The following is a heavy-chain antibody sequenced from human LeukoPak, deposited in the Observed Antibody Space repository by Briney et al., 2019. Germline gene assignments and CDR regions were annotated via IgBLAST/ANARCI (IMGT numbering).Heavy chain of an antibody. CDR1: GITFRDYG. CDR3: ARGQRTHFGSPYNWFDP. Sequence: PGGSLRLSCAASGITFRDYGMSWVRQAPGKGLEWVSGISGSGGSTEYADSVKGRFTISRDNAKNSLYLQMNSLRAEDTAVYYCARGQRTHFGSPYNWFDPWGQGTLVTVSS. V-gene: IGHV3-23*01. J-gene: IGHJ5*02. D-gene: IGHD2-2*01. CDR2: ISGSGGST.